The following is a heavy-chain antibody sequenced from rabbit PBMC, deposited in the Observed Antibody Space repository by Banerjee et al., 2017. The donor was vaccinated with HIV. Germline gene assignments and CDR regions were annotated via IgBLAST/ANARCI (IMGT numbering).Heavy chain of an antibody. D-gene: IGHD8-1*01. Sequence: QEQLVESGGGLVQPGGSLKLSCTASGFSLSSADMNWVRQAPGKGLEWIASMDAGSSGTTYYANWAKGRFTIPKTSSTTVTLQVTSLTAADTATYFCTRGDDGGGYLSYAFTRLDLWGQGTLVTDS. CDR3: TRGDDGGGYLSYAFTRLDL. CDR2: MDAGSSGTT. V-gene: IGHV1S45*01. J-gene: IGHJ3*01. CDR1: GFSLSSADM.